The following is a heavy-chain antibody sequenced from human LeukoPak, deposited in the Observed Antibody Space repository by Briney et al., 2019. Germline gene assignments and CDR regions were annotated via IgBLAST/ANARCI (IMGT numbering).Heavy chain of an antibody. D-gene: IGHD3-10*01. J-gene: IGHJ4*02. V-gene: IGHV1-8*01. CDR1: GYTFTSYD. CDR3: ARGRAVRGVSRARTQYYFDY. Sequence: GASVKVSCKASGYTFTSYDINWVRQATGQGLEWMGWMNPNSGNTGYAQKIQGRVTMTRNTSISTAYMELSSLRSEDTAVYYCARGRAVRGVSRARTQYYFDYWGQGTLVTVSS. CDR2: MNPNSGNT.